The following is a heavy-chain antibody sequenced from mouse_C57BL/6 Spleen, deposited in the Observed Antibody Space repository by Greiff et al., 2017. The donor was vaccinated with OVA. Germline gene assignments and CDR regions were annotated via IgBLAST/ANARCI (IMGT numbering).Heavy chain of an antibody. V-gene: IGHV1-22*01. CDR2: INPNNGGT. J-gene: IGHJ2*01. D-gene: IGHD3-2*02. Sequence: VQLQQSGPELVKPGASVKMSCKASGYTFTDYNMHWVKQSHGKSLEWIGYINPNNGGTSYNQKFKGKATLTVNKSSSTAYMELRSLTSEDSAVYYCARGGQLRPLYFDYWGQGTTLTVSS. CDR3: ARGGQLRPLYFDY. CDR1: GYTFTDYN.